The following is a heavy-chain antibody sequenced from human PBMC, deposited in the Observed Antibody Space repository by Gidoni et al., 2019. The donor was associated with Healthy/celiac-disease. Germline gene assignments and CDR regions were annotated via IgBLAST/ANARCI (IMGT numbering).Heavy chain of an antibody. V-gene: IGHV4-59*08. CDR2: IYYSGST. CDR1: GGSISSYY. Sequence: QVQLQESGPGLVKPSETLSLTCTVSGGSISSYYWSWIRPPPGKGLEWIGYIYYSGSTNYNPSLKSRVTISVDTSKNQFSLKLSSVTAADTAVYYCARTFGKYYDFWSGYYIPAPVEDYYGMDVWGQGTTVTVSS. J-gene: IGHJ6*02. D-gene: IGHD3-3*01. CDR3: ARTFGKYYDFWSGYYIPAPVEDYYGMDV.